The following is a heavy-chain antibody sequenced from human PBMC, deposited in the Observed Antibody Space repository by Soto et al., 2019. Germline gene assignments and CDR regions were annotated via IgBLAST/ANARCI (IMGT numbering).Heavy chain of an antibody. J-gene: IGHJ4*02. CDR2: ISYDGSNK. V-gene: IGHV3-30-3*01. CDR1: GFTFSDYT. Sequence: GGSLRLSCAASGFTFSDYTMHWVRQAPGKGLEWVAVISYDGSNKYYADSVKGRFTISRDNSKNTLSLQMNSLRVEDTAAYYCARKAHWGQGTLVTVSS. CDR3: ARKAH.